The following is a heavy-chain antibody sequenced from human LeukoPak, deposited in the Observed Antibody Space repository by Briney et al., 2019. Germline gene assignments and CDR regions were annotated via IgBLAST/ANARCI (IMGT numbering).Heavy chain of an antibody. J-gene: IGHJ4*02. CDR2: IYYSGST. CDR1: GGSISSSFYY. CDR3: AREEENGDYGGFDY. Sequence: SETLSLTCTVSGGSISSSFYYWGWIRQPPGKGLEWIGSIYYSGSTNYNPSLKSRVTISVDTSKNQFSLKLSSVTAADTAVYYCAREEENGDYGGFDYWGQGTLVTVSS. V-gene: IGHV4-39*07. D-gene: IGHD4-17*01.